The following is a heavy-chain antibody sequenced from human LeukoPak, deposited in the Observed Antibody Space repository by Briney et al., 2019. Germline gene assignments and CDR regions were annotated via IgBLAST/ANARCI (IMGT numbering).Heavy chain of an antibody. D-gene: IGHD4-17*01. CDR1: GFTFSTYA. Sequence: GGSLRLSCEASGFTFSTYAMSWVRQAPGKGLEWVAAISGSGGSTYYADPAKGRFTISRDNSKNTVYLQMNSLRAEDTAVYYCAKDIGTVTTLVDYWGQGTLVTVSS. CDR2: ISGSGGST. J-gene: IGHJ4*02. CDR3: AKDIGTVTTLVDY. V-gene: IGHV3-23*01.